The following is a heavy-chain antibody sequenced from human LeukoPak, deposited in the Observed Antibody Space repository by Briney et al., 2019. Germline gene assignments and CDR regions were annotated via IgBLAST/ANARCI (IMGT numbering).Heavy chain of an antibody. CDR1: GYTFTGYY. V-gene: IGHV1-2*02. D-gene: IGHD3-22*01. CDR3: AREIVAVIGGPIFDY. CDR2: INPNSGGT. Sequence: ASVKVSCKASGYTFTGYYMHWVRQAPGQGLEWMGWINPNSGGTNYAQKFQGRVTMTRDTSISTAYMELSRLRSDDTAVYYCAREIVAVIGGPIFDYWGQGTLVTVSS. J-gene: IGHJ4*02.